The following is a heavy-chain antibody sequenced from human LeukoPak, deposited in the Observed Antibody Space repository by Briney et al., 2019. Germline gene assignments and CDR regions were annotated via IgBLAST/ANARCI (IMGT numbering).Heavy chain of an antibody. V-gene: IGHV5-51*01. J-gene: IGHJ3*02. Sequence: GGALQISCKGSGYSFTSYWIGGVRQVPGKGLEGMGIIYPGDSDTRYSPSFQGQVTISADKSISTAYLQWSSLKASDTAMYYCARRDYDFWSGYPGFDAFDIWGQGTMVTVSS. D-gene: IGHD3-3*01. CDR3: ARRDYDFWSGYPGFDAFDI. CDR2: IYPGDSDT. CDR1: GYSFTSYW.